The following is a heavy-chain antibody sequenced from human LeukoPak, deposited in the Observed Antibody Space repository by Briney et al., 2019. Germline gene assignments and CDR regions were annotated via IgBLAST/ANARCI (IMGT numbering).Heavy chain of an antibody. CDR1: GFTFSNYA. CDR3: AKAGCSGGSCYLFDY. J-gene: IGHJ4*02. Sequence: PGGSLRLSCAASGFTFSNYAMSWVRQAPGKGLEWVSAISGSGGSTYYADSVKGRFTISRDNSKNTLYLQMNSLRAEDTAVYYCAKAGCSGGSCYLFDYWGQGTLVTVSS. CDR2: ISGSGGST. D-gene: IGHD2-15*01. V-gene: IGHV3-23*01.